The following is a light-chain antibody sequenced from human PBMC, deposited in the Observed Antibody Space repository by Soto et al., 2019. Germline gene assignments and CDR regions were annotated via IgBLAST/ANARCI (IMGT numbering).Light chain of an antibody. J-gene: IGKJ1*01. CDR2: GTS. CDR1: QSLSSS. CDR3: QQRSNWPGT. Sequence: LTQSPGTLSLSPGERATLFCRASQSLSSSLAWYQQKSGQAPRLIIYGTSRRATGIPARFSGSGSGTDFTLTISSLEPEDFAVYYCQQRSNWPGTFGQGTKVDI. V-gene: IGKV3-11*01.